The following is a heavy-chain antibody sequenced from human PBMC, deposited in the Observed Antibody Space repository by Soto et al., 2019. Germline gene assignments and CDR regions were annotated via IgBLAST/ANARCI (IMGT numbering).Heavy chain of an antibody. J-gene: IGHJ6*03. V-gene: IGHV4-59*01. Sequence: SETLSLTCTVSGGSISSYYWSWIRQPPGKGLEWIGYIYYSGSTNYNPSLKSRVTISVDTSKNQFSLKLSSVTAADTAVYYCARVRVPAARDYYYYYYMDVWGQATTVTVSS. CDR2: IYYSGST. CDR3: ARVRVPAARDYYYYYYMDV. CDR1: GGSISSYY. D-gene: IGHD2-2*01.